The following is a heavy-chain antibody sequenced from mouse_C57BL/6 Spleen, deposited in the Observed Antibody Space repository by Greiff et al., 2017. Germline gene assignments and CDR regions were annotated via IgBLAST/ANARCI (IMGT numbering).Heavy chain of an antibody. CDR1: GYTFTSYW. CDR2: IYPSDSET. D-gene: IGHD2-3*01. CDR3: ARRRYDGYYFDY. J-gene: IGHJ2*01. V-gene: IGHV1-61*01. Sequence: QVHVKQPGAELVRPGSSVKLSCKASGYTFTSYWMDWVKQRPGQGLEWIGNIYPSDSETHYNQKFKDKATLTVDKSSSTAYMQLSSLTSEDSAVYYCARRRYDGYYFDYWGQGTTLTVSS.